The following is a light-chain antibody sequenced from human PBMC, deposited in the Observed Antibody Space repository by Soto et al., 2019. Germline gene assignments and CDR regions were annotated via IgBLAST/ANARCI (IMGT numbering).Light chain of an antibody. J-gene: IGLJ2*01. Sequence: QSALTQPASVSGSPGQSITISCTGTSSDVGSNNLVSWYQQHPGKAPKFMIYEGSKRPSGVSNRFSGSKSGNTASLTISGLQAEDEAHYYCCSYAGSSTFVVFGGGTKLTVL. CDR1: SSDVGSNNL. CDR3: CSYAGSSTFVV. V-gene: IGLV2-23*03. CDR2: EGS.